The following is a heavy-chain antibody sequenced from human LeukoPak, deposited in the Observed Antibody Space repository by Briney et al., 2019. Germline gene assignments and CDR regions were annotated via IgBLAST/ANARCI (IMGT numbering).Heavy chain of an antibody. CDR3: ARAEGSGSSFDY. V-gene: IGHV3-7*02. J-gene: IGHJ4*02. D-gene: IGHD3-10*01. Sequence: PGGSLRLSCAASGFTFSNYWMNWVRQAPGKGLEWVANINRDGSEKYYVDSVKGRFIVSRDNAKNSLYLQMNSLRVEDTAVYYCARAEGSGSSFDYWGQGTLVTVSS. CDR2: INRDGSEK. CDR1: GFTFSNYW.